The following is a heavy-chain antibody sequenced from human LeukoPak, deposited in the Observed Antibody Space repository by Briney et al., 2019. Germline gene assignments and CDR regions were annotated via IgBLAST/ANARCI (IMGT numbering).Heavy chain of an antibody. J-gene: IGHJ4*02. CDR3: VYGDYYYSYFDY. CDR1: GFTFSSYW. V-gene: IGHV3-7*01. Sequence: GGSLRLSCAASGFTFSSYWMSWVRQAPGKGLEWVANIKQDGSEKYYVDSVKGRFTISRDNAENSLYLQMNSLRAEDTAVYYCVYGDYYYSYFDYWGQGTLVTVSS. CDR2: IKQDGSEK. D-gene: IGHD4-17*01.